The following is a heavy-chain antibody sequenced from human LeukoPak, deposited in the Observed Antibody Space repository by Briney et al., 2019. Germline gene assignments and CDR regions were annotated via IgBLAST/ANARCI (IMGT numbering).Heavy chain of an antibody. CDR2: IYYSGST. J-gene: IGHJ6*02. Sequence: SETLSLTCTVSGGSISSYYWSWIRQPPGKGLEWIGYIYYSGSTNYNPSLKSRVTISVDTSKNQFSLKLSSVTAADTAVYYCARSGYSSSWYHYYYGMDVWGQGTTVTVSS. D-gene: IGHD6-13*01. V-gene: IGHV4-59*08. CDR1: GGSISSYY. CDR3: ARSGYSSSWYHYYYGMDV.